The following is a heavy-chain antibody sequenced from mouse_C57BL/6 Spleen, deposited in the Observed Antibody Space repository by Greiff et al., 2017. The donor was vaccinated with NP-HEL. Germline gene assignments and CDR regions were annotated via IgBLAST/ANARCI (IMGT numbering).Heavy chain of an antibody. CDR2: IDPSDSYT. Sequence: QVQLQQSGAELVMPGASVKLSCKASGYTFTSYWMHWVKQRPGQGLEWIGEIDPSDSYTNYNQKFKGKSTLTVDKSSTTAYMQLSSLTSEDSAVYYCARRPLTTVVDWYFDVWGTGTTVTVSS. D-gene: IGHD1-1*01. CDR1: GYTFTSYW. J-gene: IGHJ1*03. V-gene: IGHV1-69*01. CDR3: ARRPLTTVVDWYFDV.